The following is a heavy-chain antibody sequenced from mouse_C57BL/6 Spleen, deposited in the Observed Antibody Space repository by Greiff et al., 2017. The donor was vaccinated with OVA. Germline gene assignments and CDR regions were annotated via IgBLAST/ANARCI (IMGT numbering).Heavy chain of an antibody. CDR2: IDPEDGDT. CDR3: ASDDSEGTSAIDY. Sequence: EVQLQESGAELVKPGASVKLSCTASGFNIKDYYMHWVKQRTEQGLEWIGRIDPEDGDTEYAQKFQGKATITADTSSNTAYLQLISLTSADTAVYYCASDDSEGTSAIDYWGQGTSVTVSS. CDR1: GFNIKDYY. D-gene: IGHD2-4*01. V-gene: IGHV14-2*01. J-gene: IGHJ4*01.